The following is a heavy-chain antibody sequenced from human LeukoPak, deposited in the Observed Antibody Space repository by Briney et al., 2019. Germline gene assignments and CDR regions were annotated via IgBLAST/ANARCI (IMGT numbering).Heavy chain of an antibody. CDR2: IWYDGSNK. V-gene: IGHV3-33*01. J-gene: IGHJ3*02. CDR3: ARPRTYGDWDAFDI. Sequence: GRSLRLSCAASGFTFNSYGMHWVRQAPGKGLEWVAVIWYDGSNKYYADSVKGRFTISRDNSKNTLYLQMNSLRAEDTAVYYCARPRTYGDWDAFDIWGQGTMVTVSS. D-gene: IGHD4-17*01. CDR1: GFTFNSYG.